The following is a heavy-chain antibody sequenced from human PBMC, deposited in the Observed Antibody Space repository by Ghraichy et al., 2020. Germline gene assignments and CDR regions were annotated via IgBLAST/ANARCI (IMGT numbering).Heavy chain of an antibody. J-gene: IGHJ5*02. CDR3: ARVGEDFRRNNWFDP. CDR2: IYTSGST. D-gene: IGHD3-10*01. V-gene: IGHV4-4*07. CDR1: GGSISSYY. Sequence: SDTLSLTCTVSGGSISSYYWSWIRQPAGKGLEWIGRIYTSGSTNYNPSLKSRVTMSVDTSKNQFSLKLSSVTAADTAVYYCARVGEDFRRNNWFDPWGQGTLVTVSS.